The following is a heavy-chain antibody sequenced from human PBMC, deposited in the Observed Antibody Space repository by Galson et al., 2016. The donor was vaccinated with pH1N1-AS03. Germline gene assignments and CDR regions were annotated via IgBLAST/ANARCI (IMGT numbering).Heavy chain of an antibody. D-gene: IGHD3-22*01. CDR1: GFTFNCA. J-gene: IGHJ6*02. CDR3: AKVREGGYYFNHYYALDV. Sequence: SLRLSCAASGFTFNCAMSWVRQAPGRGLERVSAISGSGDNTFYEDSVRGRFTISRDNSENTLYLQMNNLRAEDTAVYYCAKVREGGYYFNHYYALDVWGQGTTVTVSS. CDR2: ISGSGDNT. V-gene: IGHV3-23*01.